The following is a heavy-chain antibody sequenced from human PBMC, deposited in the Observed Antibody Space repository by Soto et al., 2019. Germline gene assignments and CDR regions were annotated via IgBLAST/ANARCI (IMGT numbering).Heavy chain of an antibody. J-gene: IGHJ4*02. CDR1: GFSFRSLW. CDR2: IKHDGSDQ. V-gene: IGHV3-7*01. Sequence: EVQLVESGGGLVQPGGSLRLSCEASGFSFRSLWMSWVRQTQEKGLEWVANIKHDGSDQYYLDSVKGRFTISRDNAKNSLYLQMNSLRDDDTAVYYCTRAGGSYYFDFWGQGTLVTVSA. CDR3: TRAGGSYYFDF. D-gene: IGHD3-10*01.